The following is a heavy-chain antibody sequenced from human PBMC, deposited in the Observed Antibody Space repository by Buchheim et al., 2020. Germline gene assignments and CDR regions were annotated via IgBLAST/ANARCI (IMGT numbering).Heavy chain of an antibody. Sequence: VQLVESGGGLVQAGGSLRLSCAASGFTFSTYGMHWVHQAPGKGLEWVAVIWYDGISKYYAGSVKGRFTVSRDNSKNTLYLQVNSLRAEDTAVYYCARDALPRITLYSYYYMDVWGRGTT. CDR3: ARDALPRITLYSYYYMDV. V-gene: IGHV3-33*01. CDR2: IWYDGISK. D-gene: IGHD1-20*01. CDR1: GFTFSTYG. J-gene: IGHJ6*03.